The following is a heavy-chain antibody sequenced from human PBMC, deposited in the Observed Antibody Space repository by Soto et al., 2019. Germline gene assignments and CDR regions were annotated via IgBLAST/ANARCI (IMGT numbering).Heavy chain of an antibody. CDR1: GGTFSSYA. Sequence: QVQLVQSGAEVKKPGSSVKVSCKASGGTFSSYAISWVRQAPGQGLEWMGGIIPIFGTANYAQKFQGRVKITADESTSKAYMELRSLRSEDTAVYYCARSLSIAGAGNAPIDYWGQGTLVTVSS. CDR2: IIPIFGTA. CDR3: ARSLSIAGAGNAPIDY. J-gene: IGHJ4*02. V-gene: IGHV1-69*01. D-gene: IGHD6-13*01.